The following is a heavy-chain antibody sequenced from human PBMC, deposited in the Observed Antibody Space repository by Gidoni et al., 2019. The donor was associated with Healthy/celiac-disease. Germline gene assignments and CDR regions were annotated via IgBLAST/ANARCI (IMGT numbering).Heavy chain of an antibody. D-gene: IGHD3-22*01. V-gene: IGHV1-69*04. CDR3: ARLIESPRRDGDFDY. Sequence: QVQLVQSGAEAKKPGFSVKVSCKASGGTFSSYAISWVRQAPGQGLEWMGRIIPILGIANYAQKFQGRVTITADKSTSTAYMELSSLRSEDTAVYYCARLIESPRRDGDFDYWGQGTLVTVSS. J-gene: IGHJ4*02. CDR2: IIPILGIA. CDR1: GGTFSSYA.